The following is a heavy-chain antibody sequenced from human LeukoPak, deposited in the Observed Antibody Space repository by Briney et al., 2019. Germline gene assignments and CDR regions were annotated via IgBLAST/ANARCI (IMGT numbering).Heavy chain of an antibody. V-gene: IGHV4-59*08. Sequence: SETLSLTCAVYGGSFSGYYWSWIRQPPGKGLEWIGYIYYSGSTNYNPSLKSRVTISVDTSKNQFSLKLSSVTAADTAVYYCASRIAAAGTGYFQHWGQGTLVTVSS. CDR2: IYYSGST. J-gene: IGHJ1*01. CDR1: GGSFSGYY. CDR3: ASRIAAAGTGYFQH. D-gene: IGHD6-13*01.